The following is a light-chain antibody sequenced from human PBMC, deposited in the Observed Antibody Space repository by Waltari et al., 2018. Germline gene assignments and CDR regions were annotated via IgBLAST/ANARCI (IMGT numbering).Light chain of an antibody. CDR1: QNINTY. V-gene: IGKV3-11*01. CDR3: QQRSNWPPPT. Sequence: EIVLTQSPATLSLSPGERATLPCRASQNINTYLAWYQQKPGQAPRLLIYDASSRATGIPARFSGSVSGTDFTLTISSLEPEDFAVYYCQQRSNWPPPTFGGGTKVDI. J-gene: IGKJ4*01. CDR2: DAS.